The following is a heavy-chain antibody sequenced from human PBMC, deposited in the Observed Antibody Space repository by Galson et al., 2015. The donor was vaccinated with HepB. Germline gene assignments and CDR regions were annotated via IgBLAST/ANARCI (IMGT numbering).Heavy chain of an antibody. CDR3: ATDSVGWELLPYYAFDI. Sequence: SVKVSCKVSGYTLTELSMHWVRQAPGKGLEWMGGFDPEDGETIYAQKFQGRVTMTEDTSTDTAYMELSSLRSEDTAVYYCATDSVGWELLPYYAFDIWGQGTMVTVSS. V-gene: IGHV1-24*01. D-gene: IGHD1-26*01. CDR1: GYTLTELS. CDR2: FDPEDGET. J-gene: IGHJ3*02.